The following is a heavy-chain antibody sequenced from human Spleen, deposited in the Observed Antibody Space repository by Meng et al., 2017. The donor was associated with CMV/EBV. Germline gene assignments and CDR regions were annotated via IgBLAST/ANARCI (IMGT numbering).Heavy chain of an antibody. J-gene: IGHJ5*02. Sequence: VHLRRWGAGLLMPSGTLPLTVAVYGGSFSGYYWGGFRQPPGKGLEWIGSIYYSGSTYYNPSLKSRVTISVDTSKNQFSLKLSSVTAADTAVYYCAKIHEIVVVPAANNWFDPWGQGTLVTVSS. CDR1: GGSFSGYY. CDR3: AKIHEIVVVPAANNWFDP. D-gene: IGHD2-2*01. V-gene: IGHV4-34*01. CDR2: IYYSGST.